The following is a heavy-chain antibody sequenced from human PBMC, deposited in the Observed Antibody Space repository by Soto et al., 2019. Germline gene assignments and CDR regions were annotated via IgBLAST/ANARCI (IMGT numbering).Heavy chain of an antibody. CDR3: ARGRGGVVPEWFDY. Sequence: PSXTLSLTCTVSGGSMSGGGHYWSWIRQHPGKGLEWIGYSYYSGSTYYNPSLQSRVSISVDTSKNQFSLKLSSVTAADTAVYYCARGRGGVVPEWFDYWGQGTLVTVSS. J-gene: IGHJ4*02. V-gene: IGHV4-31*03. CDR1: GGSMSGGGHY. CDR2: SYYSGST. D-gene: IGHD2-8*02.